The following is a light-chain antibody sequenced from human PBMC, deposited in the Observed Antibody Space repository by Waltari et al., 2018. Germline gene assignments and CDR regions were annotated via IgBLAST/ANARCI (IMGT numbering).Light chain of an antibody. Sequence: EIVLTQSPGTLSLSPGGRATLSCRASQSIRRFLAWYHQKPGRAPRLLIYSASTRATGIPDRFSGSGSGTDFSLTISGLEPEDFAVYYCQHHLRLPATFGQGTKVEIK. CDR3: QHHLRLPAT. V-gene: IGKV3-20*01. CDR2: SAS. CDR1: QSIRRF. J-gene: IGKJ1*01.